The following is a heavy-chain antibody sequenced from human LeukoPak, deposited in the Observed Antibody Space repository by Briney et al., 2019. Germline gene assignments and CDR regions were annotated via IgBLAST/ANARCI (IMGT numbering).Heavy chain of an antibody. J-gene: IGHJ5*02. CDR2: ITGSGGST. CDR1: GFTFSSYT. D-gene: IGHD2-21*01. Sequence: GGSLRLSCAASGFTFSSYTMSWVRQAPGKGLEWVSAITGSGGSTFYTDSVKGRFTISRDNPKNTLYLQMNSLRAEDTAVYYCAKALFSQISWFDPWGLGTLVTVSS. V-gene: IGHV3-23*01. CDR3: AKALFSQISWFDP.